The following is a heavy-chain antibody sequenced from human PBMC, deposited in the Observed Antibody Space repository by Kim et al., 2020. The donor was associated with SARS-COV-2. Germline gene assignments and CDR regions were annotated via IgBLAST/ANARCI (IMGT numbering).Heavy chain of an antibody. CDR3: TKARVYYMDV. CDR2: ISGGGGST. Sequence: GGSLRLSCAASGFTFSIYDMTWVRQAPGKGLEWVSTISGGGGSTYFADSVKGRFTISRDNSESTLSLQMNSLRAEDTAVYYCTKARVYYMDVWGKGTTVTVSS. V-gene: IGHV3-23*01. CDR1: GFTFSIYD. J-gene: IGHJ6*03.